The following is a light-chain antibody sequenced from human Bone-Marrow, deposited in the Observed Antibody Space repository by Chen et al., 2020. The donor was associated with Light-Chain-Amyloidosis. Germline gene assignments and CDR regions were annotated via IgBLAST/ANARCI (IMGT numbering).Light chain of an antibody. CDR2: DAS. CDR3: QQRTNWPPA. Sequence: DIVFTQSTATLSFSPGERATLSCMASQSANNYLAWYQQKPGQTPRLRIYDASNRATGVPARFSGSGSGTDFTLTISSLEPEDFAVYYCQQRTNWPPAYGPGFKVDIK. V-gene: IGKV3-11*01. J-gene: IGKJ3*01. CDR1: QSANNY.